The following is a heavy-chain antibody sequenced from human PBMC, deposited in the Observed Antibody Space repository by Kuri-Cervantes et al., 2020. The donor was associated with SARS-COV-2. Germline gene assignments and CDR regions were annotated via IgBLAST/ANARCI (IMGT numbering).Heavy chain of an antibody. J-gene: IGHJ6*02. V-gene: IGHV3-33*06. Sequence: GGSLRLSCAASGFTFSSYGMHWVRQAPGKGLEWVAVIWYDGSNKYYADSVKGRFTISRDNSKNTLYLQMNSLRAEDTAVYYCAKDSGYQLHYVYYYYGMDVWGQGTTVTVSS. CDR3: AKDSGYQLHYVYYYYGMDV. CDR1: GFTFSSYG. D-gene: IGHD2-2*01. CDR2: IWYDGSNK.